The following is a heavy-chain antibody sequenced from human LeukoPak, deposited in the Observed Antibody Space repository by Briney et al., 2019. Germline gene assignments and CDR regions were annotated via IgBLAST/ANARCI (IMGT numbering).Heavy chain of an antibody. CDR2: LGRSGENR. V-gene: IGHV3-23*01. CDR3: VKDRPCETCMPMDA. Sequence: GGSLRLSCAASEFTFTDYSVSWVRQAPGKGLEWVSGLGRSGENRYYATSVRGRFSISRDNSKDTVYLQMNSLRAEDTAIYYCVKDRPCETCMPMDAWGQGTTVTVSS. CDR1: EFTFTDYS. J-gene: IGHJ6*02. D-gene: IGHD2-2*01.